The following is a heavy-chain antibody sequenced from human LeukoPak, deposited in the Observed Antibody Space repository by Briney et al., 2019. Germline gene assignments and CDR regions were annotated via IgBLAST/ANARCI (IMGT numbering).Heavy chain of an antibody. Sequence: ASVKVSCKTSGYTFTGYYMHWVRQAPGQGLEWMGRINPNSGGTNYAQKFQGGVTMTRDTSISTAYMELRRLRSDDTAVYYCALEVLSSGWVSWGQGTLVTVSS. CDR3: ALEVLSSGWVS. D-gene: IGHD6-19*01. CDR2: INPNSGGT. CDR1: GYTFTGYY. J-gene: IGHJ5*02. V-gene: IGHV1-2*06.